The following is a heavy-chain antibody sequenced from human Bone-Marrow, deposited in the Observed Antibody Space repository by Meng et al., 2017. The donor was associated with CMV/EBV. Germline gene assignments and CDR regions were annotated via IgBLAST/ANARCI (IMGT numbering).Heavy chain of an antibody. V-gene: IGHV4-38-2*02. J-gene: IGHJ5*02. Sequence: SETLSLTCTVSGYSISSGYYWGWIRQPPGKGLEWIGSIYHSGSTYYNPSLKSRVTISVDTSKNQFSLKLSSVTAADTAGYYCARDHGAPIVGLPAASNGVDPWGQGTLVTVSS. CDR3: ARDHGAPIVGLPAASNGVDP. CDR1: GYSISSGYY. D-gene: IGHD2-2*01. CDR2: IYHSGST.